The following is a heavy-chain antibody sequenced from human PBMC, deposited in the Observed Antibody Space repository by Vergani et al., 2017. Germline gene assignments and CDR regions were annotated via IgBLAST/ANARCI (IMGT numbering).Heavy chain of an antibody. CDR2: IYTSGST. J-gene: IGHJ4*02. CDR1: GGSISSGSYY. V-gene: IGHV4-61*02. CDR3: ARDWLGVDY. D-gene: IGHD6-19*01. Sequence: QVQLQESGPGLVKPSQTLSLTCTVSGGSISSGSYYWSWIRQPAGKGLEWIGRIYTSGSTNYNPSLKSRVTISVDTSKNQFSLKLSSVTAADTAVYYCARDWLGVDYWGQGTLVTVSS.